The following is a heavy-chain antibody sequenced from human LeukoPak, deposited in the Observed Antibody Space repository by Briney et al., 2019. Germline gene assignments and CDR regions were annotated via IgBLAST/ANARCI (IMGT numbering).Heavy chain of an antibody. D-gene: IGHD3-22*01. CDR3: ARTYYDSGGFYSVPFDY. CDR2: IYPGDSET. Sequence: GESLKISCKCSGYMFTSYSSGWVRQMPGKGLEWMGVIYPGDSETRYSPSFQGQVTFSADKSISTASLQWSSLEASDTAMYYCARTYYDSGGFYSVPFDYWGQGTMVTVSS. CDR1: GYMFTSYS. V-gene: IGHV5-51*01. J-gene: IGHJ4*02.